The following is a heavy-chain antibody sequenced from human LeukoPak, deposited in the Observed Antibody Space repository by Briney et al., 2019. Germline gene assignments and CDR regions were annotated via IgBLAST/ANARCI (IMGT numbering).Heavy chain of an antibody. Sequence: SETLSLTCTVSGGSISSSSYYWGWIRQPPGKGLEWIGSIYYSGSTYYNPSLKSRVTISVDTSKNQFSLKLSSVTAADTAVYYCARHSLYVAYVGQRGKNWFDPWGQGTLVTVSS. D-gene: IGHD2-21*01. CDR2: IYYSGST. V-gene: IGHV4-39*01. CDR3: ARHSLYVAYVGQRGKNWFDP. J-gene: IGHJ5*02. CDR1: GGSISSSSYY.